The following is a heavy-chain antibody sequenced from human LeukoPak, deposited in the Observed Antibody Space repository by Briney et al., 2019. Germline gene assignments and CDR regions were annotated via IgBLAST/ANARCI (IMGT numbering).Heavy chain of an antibody. J-gene: IGHJ4*02. CDR1: GFTFDDYA. D-gene: IGHD3-22*01. CDR2: ISWNSGNI. Sequence: GGTLRLSCEASGFTFDDYAMHWVRQAPGKGLEWVSGISWNSGNIAYADSVKGRFTISRDNAKNSLYLQMNSLRAEDTALYDCIKGFLYYYDSSAYYYFDYWGQGTLVTVSS. CDR3: IKGFLYYYDSSAYYYFDY. V-gene: IGHV3-9*01.